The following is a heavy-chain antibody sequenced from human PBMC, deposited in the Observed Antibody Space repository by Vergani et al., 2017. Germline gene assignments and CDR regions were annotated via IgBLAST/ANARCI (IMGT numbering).Heavy chain of an antibody. J-gene: IGHJ6*02. V-gene: IGHV4-39*01. CDR1: GGSISSSSHF. CDR2: IYDSGST. CDR3: ARHDSGHYDSSYYGLDV. D-gene: IGHD3-16*01. Sequence: QLQLHKSGPGLVKPSETLSLTCTLSGGSISSSSHFWGWLRQTPGKGLEWLGIIYDSGSTYYNPSLKSRVSISVDTAKNQFSLKLSSVTAADSAVYYCARHDSGHYDSSYYGLDVWGQGTTVTVSS.